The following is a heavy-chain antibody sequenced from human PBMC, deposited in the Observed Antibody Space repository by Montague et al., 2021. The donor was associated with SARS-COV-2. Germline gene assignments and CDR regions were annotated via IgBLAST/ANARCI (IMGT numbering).Heavy chain of an antibody. CDR3: TRGFRGGPFDC. CDR1: GFTFDVYG. D-gene: IGHD3-10*01. J-gene: IGHJ4*02. CDR2: ITWNGINT. Sequence: SLRLSCAASGFTFDVYGMGWVRQVPGKELEWVSGITWNGINTGYVDAVKGRFTISRDNAKKSLYLEMKSLRVEDTALYYCTRGFRGGPFDCWGQGSLVTVSS. V-gene: IGHV3-20*04.